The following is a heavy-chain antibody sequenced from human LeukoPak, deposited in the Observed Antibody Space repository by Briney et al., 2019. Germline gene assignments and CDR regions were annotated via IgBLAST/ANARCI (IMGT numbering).Heavy chain of an antibody. CDR2: ITNSGNSK. CDR3: XXTRSSGYLTFDY. D-gene: IGHD3-22*01. J-gene: IGHJ4*02. CDR1: EFTFSSYS. V-gene: IGHV3-48*01. Sequence: PGGSLRLSCAASEFTFSSYSMNWVRQAPGKGLEWVSYITNSGNSKSYADSVKGRFTISRENTKNSLYLQMNGLRAEDTAVYYCXXTRSSGYLTFDYWGQGVLVTVSS.